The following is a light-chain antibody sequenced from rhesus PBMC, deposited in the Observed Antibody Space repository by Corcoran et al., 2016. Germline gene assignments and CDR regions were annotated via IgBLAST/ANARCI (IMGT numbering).Light chain of an antibody. CDR3: QQHENSPYS. V-gene: IGKV1-69*01. J-gene: IGKJ2*01. Sequence: DIQMTQSPSSLSASVGDRVTITCRASQGISNWVAWYQQKPGKAPKLLIYRASNLETGVPSRFSGSGSGTDFTLTISSLQSEDIATYYGQQHENSPYSFGQGTKVEIK. CDR2: RAS. CDR1: QGISNW.